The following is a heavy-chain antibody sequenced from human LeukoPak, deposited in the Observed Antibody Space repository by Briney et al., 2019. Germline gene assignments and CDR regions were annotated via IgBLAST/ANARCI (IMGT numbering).Heavy chain of an antibody. CDR3: ATSVWLDNWFDP. J-gene: IGHJ5*02. V-gene: IGHV4-34*01. D-gene: IGHD6-19*01. Sequence: PSETLSLTCAVYGGSFSGYYWSWIRQPPGKGLEWIGEINHSGNTNYNPSLKSRVTISVDTSKNQFSLKLSSVTAADTAVYYCATSVWLDNWFDPWGQGTLVTVSS. CDR2: INHSGNT. CDR1: GGSFSGYY.